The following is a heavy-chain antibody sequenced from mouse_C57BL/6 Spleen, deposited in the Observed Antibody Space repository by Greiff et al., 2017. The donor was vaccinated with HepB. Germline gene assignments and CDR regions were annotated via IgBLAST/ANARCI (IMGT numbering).Heavy chain of an antibody. V-gene: IGHV3-6*01. CDR2: ISYDGSN. Sequence: EVQLVESGPGLVKPSQSLSLTCSVTGYSITSGYYWNWIRQFPGNKLEWMGYISYDGSNNYNPSLKNRISITRDTSKNQFFLKLNSVTTEDTATYYCAKTAQSDIDSWGQSTPLTVSP. CDR1: GYSITSGYY. CDR3: AKTAQSDIDS. J-gene: IGHJ2*01. D-gene: IGHD3-2*02.